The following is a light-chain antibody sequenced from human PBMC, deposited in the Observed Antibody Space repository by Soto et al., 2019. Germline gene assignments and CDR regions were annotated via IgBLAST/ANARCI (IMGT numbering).Light chain of an antibody. Sequence: QSALTQPPSASGSPGQSVTISCTGTSSDVGAYKYVSWYQQYPGKAPKLMIYEVSKRPSGVPDRFSGSKSGNTASLTVSGLQAEDEADYYCTSYVGGNIWVCGGGTKLTVL. V-gene: IGLV2-8*01. CDR1: SSDVGAYKY. CDR3: TSYVGGNIWV. CDR2: EVS. J-gene: IGLJ3*02.